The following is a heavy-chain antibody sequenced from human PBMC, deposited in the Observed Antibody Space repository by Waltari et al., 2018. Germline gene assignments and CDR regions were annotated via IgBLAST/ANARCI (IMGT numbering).Heavy chain of an antibody. CDR3: ARTPIAVAGYYFDY. J-gene: IGHJ4*02. CDR1: GYTFTGYY. D-gene: IGHD6-19*01. V-gene: IGHV1-2*02. CDR2: INPNRGGT. Sequence: QVQLVQSGAEVKKPGASVKVSCKASGYTFTGYYMHWVRQAPGQGLEWMGWINPNRGGTNFAQKFQGRVTMTRDTSISTAYMELGRLRSDDTAVYYCARTPIAVAGYYFDYWGQGTLVTVSS.